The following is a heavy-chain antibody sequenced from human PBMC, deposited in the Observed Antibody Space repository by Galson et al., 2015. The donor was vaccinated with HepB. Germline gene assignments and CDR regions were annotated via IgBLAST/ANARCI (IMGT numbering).Heavy chain of an antibody. Sequence: SLRLSCAVSGFTFSSHAMSWVRQAPGKGLEWVAVISYDGSNKYYADSVKGRFTISRDNSKNTLYLQMNSLRAEDTAVYYCARGKYSSSWYYFDYWGQGTLVTVSS. J-gene: IGHJ4*02. V-gene: IGHV3-30-3*01. D-gene: IGHD6-13*01. CDR1: GFTFSSHA. CDR2: ISYDGSNK. CDR3: ARGKYSSSWYYFDY.